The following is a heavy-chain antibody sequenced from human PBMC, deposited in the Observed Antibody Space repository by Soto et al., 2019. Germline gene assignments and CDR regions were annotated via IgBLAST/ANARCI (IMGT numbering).Heavy chain of an antibody. CDR2: IYYSGSA. J-gene: IGHJ4*02. CDR3: ARVSLAVAGMTDY. CDR1: AGSVSRGSYY. V-gene: IGHV4-61*01. D-gene: IGHD6-19*01. Sequence: SETLSLTCTVSAGSVSRGSYYWSWIRQPPGKGLEWIGYIYYSGSANYNPSLKSRVTISIDTSKNQFSLKLYSVTAADTAVYYCARVSLAVAGMTDYWGQGTPVTVSS.